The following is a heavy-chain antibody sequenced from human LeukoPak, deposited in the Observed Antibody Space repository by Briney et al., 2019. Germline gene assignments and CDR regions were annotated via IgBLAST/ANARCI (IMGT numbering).Heavy chain of an antibody. J-gene: IGHJ4*02. CDR1: GYTFTGYY. CDR3: ARDPGYSSFGFDY. CDR2: INPNSGGT. V-gene: IGHV1-2*02. D-gene: IGHD6-13*01. Sequence: GASVKVSCKASGYTFTGYYMHWVRQAPGQGLEWMGWINPNSGGTNYAQKFQGRVTMTRDTSISTAYMELSRLRSDDTAVYYCARDPGYSSFGFDYWGQGTLVTVSS.